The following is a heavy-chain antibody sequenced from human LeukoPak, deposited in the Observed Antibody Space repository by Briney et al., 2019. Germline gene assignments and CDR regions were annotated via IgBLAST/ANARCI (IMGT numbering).Heavy chain of an antibody. Sequence: ASVKVSCKASGYTFTSYGISWVRQAPGQGLEWMGWISAYNGNTNYAQKLQGRVTMTTDTSTSTAYMELRSLRSDDTAVYYCARVLTGTTEYWFDPWGQGTLVTVSS. CDR3: ARVLTGTTEYWFDP. CDR1: GYTFTSYG. J-gene: IGHJ5*02. V-gene: IGHV1-18*01. CDR2: ISAYNGNT. D-gene: IGHD1-20*01.